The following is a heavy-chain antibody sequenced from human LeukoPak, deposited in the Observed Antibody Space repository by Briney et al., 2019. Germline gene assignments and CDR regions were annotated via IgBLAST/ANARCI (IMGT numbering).Heavy chain of an antibody. Sequence: GSSVKVSGKASGGTFSSYAISWVRQAPGQWLEWIGGIIPIFGTAKYAQKFQGRVTITTDESTSTAYIELSSLGSEDTAVYYCAFSMAAFYYYYYMDVWGKGTTVTVSS. D-gene: IGHD6-6*01. CDR1: GGTFSSYA. CDR2: IIPIFGTA. J-gene: IGHJ6*03. CDR3: AFSMAAFYYYYYMDV. V-gene: IGHV1-69*05.